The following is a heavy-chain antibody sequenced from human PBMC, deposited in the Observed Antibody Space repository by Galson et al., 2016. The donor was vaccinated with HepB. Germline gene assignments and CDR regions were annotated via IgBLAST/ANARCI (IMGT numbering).Heavy chain of an antibody. D-gene: IGHD6-13*01. CDR1: GFTVSSNY. CDR2: IYRDGSV. Sequence: SLRLSCAASGFTVSSNYMSWFRQAPGRGLEWVSSIYRDGSVYYADSVKGRFTISRDNSKNTLYLQMNSLRGEDTAVYYCTRDSDLAAARLGDDYWGQGTLVTVSS. J-gene: IGHJ4*02. V-gene: IGHV3-53*01. CDR3: TRDSDLAAARLGDDY.